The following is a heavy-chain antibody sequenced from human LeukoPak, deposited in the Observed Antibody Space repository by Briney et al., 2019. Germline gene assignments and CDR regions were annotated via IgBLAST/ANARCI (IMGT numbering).Heavy chain of an antibody. CDR1: GYTFTSYG. V-gene: IGHV1-18*01. Sequence: GASVKVSCKASGYTFTSYGISWVRQAPGEGLEWMGWISAYNGNTNYAQKLQGRVTMTTDTSTSTAYMELRSLRSDDTAVYYCARSAGLASIAAAGNDYWGQGTLVTVSS. J-gene: IGHJ4*02. CDR2: ISAYNGNT. CDR3: ARSAGLASIAAAGNDY. D-gene: IGHD6-13*01.